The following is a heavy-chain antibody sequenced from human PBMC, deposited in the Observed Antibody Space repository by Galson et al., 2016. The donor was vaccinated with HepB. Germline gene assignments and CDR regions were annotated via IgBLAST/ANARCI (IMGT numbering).Heavy chain of an antibody. Sequence: SLRLSCAASGFTFENCGMSWVRQAPGKGLEWVSGISGSSATYYADSVKGRFTTSRDNSKNTLFLQMNTLRAEDTAVYYCAKVREACSRTSCYHYYGTDVWGQGTTVTVSS. CDR2: ISGSSAT. CDR3: AKVREACSRTSCYHYYGTDV. V-gene: IGHV3-23*01. D-gene: IGHD2-2*01. CDR1: GFTFENCG. J-gene: IGHJ6*02.